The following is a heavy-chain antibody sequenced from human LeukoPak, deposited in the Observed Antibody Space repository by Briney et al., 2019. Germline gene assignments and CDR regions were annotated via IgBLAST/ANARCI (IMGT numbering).Heavy chain of an antibody. D-gene: IGHD3-22*01. CDR1: GYTFTNYG. Sequence: APVKVSCKASGYTFTNYGISWVRQAPGQGLEWMGWVSTYNGDTNYAQKLQGRVTMTTDTSTSTASMELRSLRSDDTAVYYCARERGYDSSGYYHDAFDVWGQGTMVTVSS. V-gene: IGHV1-18*01. J-gene: IGHJ3*01. CDR3: ARERGYDSSGYYHDAFDV. CDR2: VSTYNGDT.